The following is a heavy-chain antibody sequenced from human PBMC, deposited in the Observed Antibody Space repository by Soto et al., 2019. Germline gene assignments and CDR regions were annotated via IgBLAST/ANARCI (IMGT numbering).Heavy chain of an antibody. J-gene: IGHJ5*02. D-gene: IGHD6-25*01. Sequence: SETLSLTCTVSGGSIGSSDFYWGWLRQTPGKGLEFIGSMYYSGTTYYNPSLKSRVTISVDTSKNQFTLKLISVTAADTAVYYCAVVDSTGNWFDPWGEGALVTVSS. CDR1: GGSIGSSDFY. CDR2: MYYSGTT. CDR3: AVVDSTGNWFDP. V-gene: IGHV4-39*01.